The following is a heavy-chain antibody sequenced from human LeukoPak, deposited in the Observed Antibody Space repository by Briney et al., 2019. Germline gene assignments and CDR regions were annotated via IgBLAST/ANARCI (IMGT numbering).Heavy chain of an antibody. V-gene: IGHV3-11*01. CDR1: GFTFSDYY. D-gene: IGHD3-9*01. CDR3: AKAPKYYDILTGYPGGSKRWADY. CDR2: ISSCGSTI. J-gene: IGHJ4*02. Sequence: GGSLRLSCAASGFTFSDYYMSWIRQAPGKGLEWVSYISSCGSTIYYADSVKGRFTISRDNSKNTLYLQMNSLRAEDTAVYYCAKAPKYYDILTGYPGGSKRWADYWGQGTLVTVSS.